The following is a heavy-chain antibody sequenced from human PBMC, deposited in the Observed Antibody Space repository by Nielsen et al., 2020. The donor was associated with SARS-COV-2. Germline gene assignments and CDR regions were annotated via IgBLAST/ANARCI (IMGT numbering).Heavy chain of an antibody. CDR3: SRGSCSGVNCPFDP. CDR2: ISPNSGGT. V-gene: IGHV1-2*06. D-gene: IGHD2-15*01. Sequence: ASVKVSCKASGYTFPDYYMHWVRQAPGQGLEWMGRISPNSGGTNYAQKFQGRVTLTKDTSVNTVYMELTSLRFDDTAVYYCSRGSCSGVNCPFDPWGQGTLVTVSS. J-gene: IGHJ5*02. CDR1: GYTFPDYY.